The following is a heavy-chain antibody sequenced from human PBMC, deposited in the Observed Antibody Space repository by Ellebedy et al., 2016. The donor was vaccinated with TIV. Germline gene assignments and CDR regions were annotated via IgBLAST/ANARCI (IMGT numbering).Heavy chain of an antibody. D-gene: IGHD3-16*01. CDR2: ITPSGDGT. J-gene: IGHJ4*02. CDR1: GYSFTSYY. Sequence: ASVKVSXXASGYSFTSYYMHWVRQAPRQGLEWLGRITPSGDGTSHAHKFQGRITMTTDTSTNTVYLDLSSLTSEDTAVYYCARNLYGIVTVNYFDSWGQGTLVTVSS. CDR3: ARNLYGIVTVNYFDS. V-gene: IGHV1-46*01.